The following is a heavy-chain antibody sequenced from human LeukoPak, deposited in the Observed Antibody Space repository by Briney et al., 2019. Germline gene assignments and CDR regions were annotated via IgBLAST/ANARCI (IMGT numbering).Heavy chain of an antibody. V-gene: IGHV7-4-1*02. CDR2: INTNTGNP. CDR3: ARDNGSGSYYKSSLGGWFDP. CDR1: GYTFTGYA. J-gene: IGHJ5*02. Sequence: ASVKVSCKASGYTFTGYAMNWVRQAPGQGLEWMGWINTNTGNPTYAQGFTGRFVFSLDTSVSTAYLQISSPKAEDTAVYYCARDNGSGSYYKSSLGGWFDPWGQGTLVTVSS. D-gene: IGHD3-10*01.